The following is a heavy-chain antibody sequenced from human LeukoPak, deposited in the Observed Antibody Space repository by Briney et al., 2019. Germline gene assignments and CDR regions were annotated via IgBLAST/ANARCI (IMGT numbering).Heavy chain of an antibody. D-gene: IGHD3-22*01. V-gene: IGHV1-69*06. Sequence: SVKVSCKASGGTFSSYAISWVRQAPGQGLEWMGGIIPIFGTANYAQKFQGRVTITADKSTSTAYMELSSLRSEDTAVYYCARVVVPYYYDSSGYFPDYWGQGTLVTVSS. J-gene: IGHJ4*02. CDR3: ARVVVPYYYDSSGYFPDY. CDR2: IIPIFGTA. CDR1: GGTFSSYA.